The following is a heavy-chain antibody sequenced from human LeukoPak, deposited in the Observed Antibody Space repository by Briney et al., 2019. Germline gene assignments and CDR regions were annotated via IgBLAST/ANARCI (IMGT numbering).Heavy chain of an antibody. Sequence: GSSVKVSCKASGGTFSSYAISWVRQAPGQGLEWMGGIIPIFGTANYAQKFQGRVTITADESTSTAYMELSSLRSEDTAVYYCANLDYYDSSGYYYALGGNHVHNWFDPWGQGTLVTVSS. D-gene: IGHD3-22*01. V-gene: IGHV1-69*01. CDR2: IIPIFGTA. CDR1: GGTFSSYA. CDR3: ANLDYYDSSGYYYALGGNHVHNWFDP. J-gene: IGHJ5*02.